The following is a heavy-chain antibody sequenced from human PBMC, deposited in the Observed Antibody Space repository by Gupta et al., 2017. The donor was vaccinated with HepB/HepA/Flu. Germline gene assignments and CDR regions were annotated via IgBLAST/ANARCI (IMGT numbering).Heavy chain of an antibody. V-gene: IGHV1-24*01. CDR2: FDPEDGET. Sequence: QVQLVQSGAEVKKPGASVKVSCKVSGYTLTELSMHWVRQAPGKGLEWMGGFDPEDGETIYAQKFQGRVTMTEDTSTDTAYMELSSLRSEDTAVYYCATLVQYSGPASNYYYYYGMDVWGQGTTVTVSS. D-gene: IGHD5-12*01. J-gene: IGHJ6*02. CDR1: GYTLTELS. CDR3: ATLVQYSGPASNYYYYYGMDV.